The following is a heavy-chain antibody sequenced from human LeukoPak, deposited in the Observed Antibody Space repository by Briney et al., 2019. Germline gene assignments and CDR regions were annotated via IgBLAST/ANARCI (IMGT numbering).Heavy chain of an antibody. D-gene: IGHD6-6*01. CDR3: ARGLAARFDDY. V-gene: IGHV4-59*01. CDR1: GGSISSYY. Sequence: SETLSLTCTVSGGSISSYYWSWIRQPPGKGLEGIGYIYYSGSTNYNPSLKSRVTISVDTSKNQFSLKLSSVTAADTAVYYCARGLAARFDDYWGQGTMVTVSS. J-gene: IGHJ4*02. CDR2: IYYSGST.